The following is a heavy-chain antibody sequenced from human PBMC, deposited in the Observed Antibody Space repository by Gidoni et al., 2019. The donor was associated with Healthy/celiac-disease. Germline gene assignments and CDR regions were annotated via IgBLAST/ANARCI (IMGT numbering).Heavy chain of an antibody. V-gene: IGHV3-30-3*01. D-gene: IGHD6-19*01. Sequence: QVQLVESGGGVVQPGRSLRLSCAASGFTFSSYAMHGVRQAPGQGLEWVAVISYDGSNKYYADSVKGRFTISRDNSKNTLYLQMNSLRAEDTAVYYCARVRSQWLVQDAFDIWGQGTMVTVSS. CDR1: GFTFSSYA. J-gene: IGHJ3*02. CDR2: ISYDGSNK. CDR3: ARVRSQWLVQDAFDI.